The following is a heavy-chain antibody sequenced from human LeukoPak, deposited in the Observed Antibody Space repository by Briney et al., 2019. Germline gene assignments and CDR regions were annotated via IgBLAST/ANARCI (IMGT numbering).Heavy chain of an antibody. CDR3: ARASVGRLVVPAAMPYNWFDP. V-gene: IGHV3-11*01. CDR1: GFNFRDFY. CDR2: ISSTSSTI. J-gene: IGHJ5*02. D-gene: IGHD2-2*01. Sequence: GGSLRLSCAGSGFNFRDFYMSWIRQAPGKGLEWLSHISSTSSTIYYADSVKGRFTISRDNAKNSLYLQMNSLRAEDTAVYYCARASVGRLVVPAAMPYNWFDPWGQGTLVTVSS.